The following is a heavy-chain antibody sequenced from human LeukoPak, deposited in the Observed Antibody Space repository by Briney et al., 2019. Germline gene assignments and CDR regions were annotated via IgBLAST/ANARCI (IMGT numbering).Heavy chain of an antibody. D-gene: IGHD3-16*02. V-gene: IGHV4-59*08. CDR2: IYYSGST. CDR1: GGSISSYY. J-gene: IGHJ4*02. CDR3: ARQVPGYDYVWGSYRYFDY. Sequence: SETLSLTCTVSGGSISSYYWSWIRQPPGKGLEWIGYIYYSGSTNYNPFLKSRVTISVDTSKNQFSLKLSSVTAADTAVYYCARQVPGYDYVWGSYRYFDYWGQGTLVTVSS.